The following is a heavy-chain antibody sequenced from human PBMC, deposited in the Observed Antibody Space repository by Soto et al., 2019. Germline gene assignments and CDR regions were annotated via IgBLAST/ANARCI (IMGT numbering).Heavy chain of an antibody. D-gene: IGHD3-10*01. CDR1: GFTFTGYS. CDR2: LTASGNT. J-gene: IGHJ4*02. CDR3: AKRYTGSGSLQFYFDY. Sequence: EVQLLESGGGLVQPGGSLRLSCAASGFTFTGYSMSWVRQAPGTGLEWVSTLTASGNTYYADSVKGRFTISRDSSKNTLYLLMNSLRAEDTAVYFCAKRYTGSGSLQFYFDYWGQGTLVTVSS. V-gene: IGHV3-23*01.